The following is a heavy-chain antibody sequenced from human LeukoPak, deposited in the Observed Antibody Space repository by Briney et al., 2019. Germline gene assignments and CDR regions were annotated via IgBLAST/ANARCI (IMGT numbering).Heavy chain of an antibody. CDR2: IRNSGNT. J-gene: IGHJ4*02. CDR1: GDSFSSSSHY. V-gene: IGHV4-39*01. Sequence: SETLSLTCTVSGDSFSSSSHYWGWLRQPPGRGLGWIGSIRNSGNTYYSPSLKSRVTISVDTSKNQFSLKLSSVTAADTAVYYCARHVYGEYGPGDYWGQGILVTVSS. CDR3: ARHVYGEYGPGDY. D-gene: IGHD4-17*01.